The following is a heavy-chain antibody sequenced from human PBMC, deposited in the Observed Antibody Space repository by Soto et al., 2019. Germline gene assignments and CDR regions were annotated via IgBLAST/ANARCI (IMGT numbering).Heavy chain of an antibody. CDR3: ARGSGSTYYFDY. CDR1: GGSISSGDYY. V-gene: IGHV4-30-4*01. CDR2: IYYSGST. J-gene: IGHJ4*02. D-gene: IGHD1-26*01. Sequence: PSETLSLTCTVSGGSISSGDYYWSWIRQPPGKGLEWIGYIYYSGSTYYNPSLKSRVTISVDTSKNQFSLKLSSVTAADTAVYYCARGSGSTYYFDYWGQGTLVTVSS.